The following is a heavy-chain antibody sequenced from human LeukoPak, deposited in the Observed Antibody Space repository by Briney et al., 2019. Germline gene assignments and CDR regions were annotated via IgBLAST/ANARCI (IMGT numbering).Heavy chain of an antibody. D-gene: IGHD2-15*01. V-gene: IGHV3-74*01. CDR2: INSVGSVT. J-gene: IGHJ6*02. CDR1: GFTFSNYW. Sequence: PGGSLRLSCTASGFTFSNYWMHWVRQAPGKGLVWVSRINSVGSVTTYADSVKGRFTISRDNAKNTLYLQMNSLRAEDTAVYYCSRVRLGYCSGGSCNVGYYYYDMDVWGQGTTVTVSS. CDR3: SRVRLGYCSGGSCNVGYYYYDMDV.